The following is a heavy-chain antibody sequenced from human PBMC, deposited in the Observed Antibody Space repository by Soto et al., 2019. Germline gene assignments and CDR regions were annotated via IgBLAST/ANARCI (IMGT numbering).Heavy chain of an antibody. Sequence: ASVKVSCKASGYTFTSYDINWVRQATGQGLEWMGWMNPNSGNTGYAQKFQGRVTMTRDTSTSTVYMELSSLRSEDTAVYYCARGYSYGRARIDYWGQGTLVTVS. CDR2: MNPNSGNT. V-gene: IGHV1-8*01. CDR1: GYTFTSYD. D-gene: IGHD5-18*01. J-gene: IGHJ4*02. CDR3: ARGYSYGRARIDY.